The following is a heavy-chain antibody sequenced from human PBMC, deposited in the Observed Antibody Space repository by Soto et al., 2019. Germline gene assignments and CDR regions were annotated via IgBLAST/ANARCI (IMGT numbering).Heavy chain of an antibody. CDR1: GGSISSISSY. D-gene: IGHD3-10*01. Sequence: QLQLQESGPGLVKPSETLSLTCTVSGGSISSISSYWGWIRQPPGKGLEWIGNVYYSGSTYSNPSPNRRLPIPAHTTKHQFSRKRSSVTAAAPAVYFCARQSEYYYASGRAAPLYGMDVWGQGTTVTVSS. V-gene: IGHV4-39*01. J-gene: IGHJ6*02. CDR3: ARQSEYYYASGRAAPLYGMDV. CDR2: VYYSGST.